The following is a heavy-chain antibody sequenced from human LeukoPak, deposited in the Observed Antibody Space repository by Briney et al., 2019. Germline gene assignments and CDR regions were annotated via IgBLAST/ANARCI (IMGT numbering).Heavy chain of an antibody. D-gene: IGHD2-15*01. CDR2: IKSKTDGGTT. CDR1: GFTFSNAW. CDR3: TTDPHCSGGSCSLGP. J-gene: IGHJ5*02. Sequence: GGSLRLSCAASGFTFSNAWMSWVRQAPGKGLEWVGRIKSKTDGGTTDYAAPVKGRFTISRDDSKNTLYLQMNSLKTEDTAVYYCTTDPHCSGGSCSLGPWGQGTLVTVSS. V-gene: IGHV3-15*01.